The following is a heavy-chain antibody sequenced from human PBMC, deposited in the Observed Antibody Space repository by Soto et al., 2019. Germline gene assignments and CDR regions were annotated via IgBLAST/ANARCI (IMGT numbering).Heavy chain of an antibody. CDR3: ARRYGDAVDF. CDR1: GGSISSYY. J-gene: IGHJ4*02. D-gene: IGHD4-17*01. CDR2: IYYSGST. V-gene: IGHV4-59*01. Sequence: QVQLQESGPGLVRPSETLSLTCTVSGGSISSYYWSWIRQPPGKGLEWIGYIYYSGSTNYNPSLKSRVTISVDTSTNQFSLNLSSVTAAATAVYYCARRYGDAVDFWGQGTLVTVSS.